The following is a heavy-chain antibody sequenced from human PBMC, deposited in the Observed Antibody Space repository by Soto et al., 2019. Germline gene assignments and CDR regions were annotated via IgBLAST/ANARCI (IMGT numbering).Heavy chain of an antibody. D-gene: IGHD3-3*02. Sequence: SETLSLTCAVSGGSISSGGYSWSWIRQPPGKGLEWIGYIYHSGSTYYNPSLKSRVTISVDRSKNQFSLKLSSVTAADTAVYYCARIRSNYLDYWGQGTLVTVSS. CDR3: ARIRSNYLDY. V-gene: IGHV4-30-2*01. CDR2: IYHSGST. CDR1: GGSISSGGYS. J-gene: IGHJ4*02.